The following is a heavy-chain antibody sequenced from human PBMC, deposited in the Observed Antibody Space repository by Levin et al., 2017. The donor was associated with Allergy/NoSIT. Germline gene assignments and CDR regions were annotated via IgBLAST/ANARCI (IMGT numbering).Heavy chain of an antibody. CDR1: GFTFDDYY. CDR3: AKHNFANDAFDV. Sequence: GGSLRLSCVASGFTFDDYYISWIRQAPGRGLQWMSYISSSGSTMSYADSVKGRLTISRDNAKKSVLLHMNSLSADDTAVYFCAKHNFANDAFDVWGQGTMVTVSS. CDR2: ISSSGSTM. D-gene: IGHD5-24*01. V-gene: IGHV3-11*01. J-gene: IGHJ3*01.